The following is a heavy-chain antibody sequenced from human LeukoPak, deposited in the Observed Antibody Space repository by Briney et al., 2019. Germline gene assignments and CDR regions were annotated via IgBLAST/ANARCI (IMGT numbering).Heavy chain of an antibody. CDR3: ARRSLTGTKSFSWFDP. Sequence: SETLSLTCTVSGGSISSYYWSWIRQPPGEGLEWIGYIYYSGSTNYNPSLKSRVTISVDTSKNQFSLRLSSVTAADTAVYYCARRSLTGTKSFSWFDPWGQGTLVTVSS. CDR2: IYYSGST. D-gene: IGHD1/OR15-1a*01. V-gene: IGHV4-59*08. J-gene: IGHJ5*02. CDR1: GGSISSYY.